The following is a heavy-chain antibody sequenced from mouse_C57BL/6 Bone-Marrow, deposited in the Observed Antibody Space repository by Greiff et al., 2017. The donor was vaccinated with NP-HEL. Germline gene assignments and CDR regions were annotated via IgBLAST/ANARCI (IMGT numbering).Heavy chain of an antibody. CDR2: IYPRSGNT. CDR1: GYTFTSYG. CDR3: ARSVTTGEGYFDV. D-gene: IGHD1-1*01. V-gene: IGHV1-81*01. Sequence: QVHVKQSGAELARPGASVKLSCKASGYTFTSYGISWVKQRTGQGLEWIGEIYPRSGNTYYNEKFKGKATLTADKSSSTAYMELRSLTSEDSAVYFCARSVTTGEGYFDVWGTGTTVTVSS. J-gene: IGHJ1*03.